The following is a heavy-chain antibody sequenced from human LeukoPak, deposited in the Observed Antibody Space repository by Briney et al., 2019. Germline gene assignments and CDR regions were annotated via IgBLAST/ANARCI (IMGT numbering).Heavy chain of an antibody. J-gene: IGHJ5*02. Sequence: GASVKVSCKASGYTFTSYDISWMRQAPGQGLEWMGWISAYNGNTNYAQKLQGRVTMPTDTSTSTAYMELRSLRSDDTAVYYCARAPYYYDSSGYYWWFDPWGQGTLVTVSS. V-gene: IGHV1-18*01. CDR3: ARAPYYYDSSGYYWWFDP. CDR2: ISAYNGNT. CDR1: GYTFTSYD. D-gene: IGHD3-22*01.